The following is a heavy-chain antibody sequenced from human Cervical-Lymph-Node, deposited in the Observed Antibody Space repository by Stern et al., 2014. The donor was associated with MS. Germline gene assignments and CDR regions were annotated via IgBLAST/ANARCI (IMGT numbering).Heavy chain of an antibody. CDR3: ARTGDPWFDS. D-gene: IGHD1-1*01. J-gene: IGHJ5*01. V-gene: IGHV2-5*02. CDR1: GFSLSSGAVA. CDR2: IYGDDTT. Sequence: QITLKESGPSLVKPTETLTLTCKFSGFSLSSGAVAVAWIRQPPGKALEWLGLIYGDDTTYYRPSLRTRLTVSKNASRDPVVLVMTTMAPVATATYYCARTGDPWFDSWGQGTLVTVSS.